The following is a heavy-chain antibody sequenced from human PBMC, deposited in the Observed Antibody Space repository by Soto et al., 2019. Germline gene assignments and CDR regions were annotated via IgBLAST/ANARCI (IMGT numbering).Heavy chain of an antibody. CDR3: AREPSEVVMRYFDY. CDR1: GFTFSSYA. D-gene: IGHD2-15*01. V-gene: IGHV3-30-3*01. J-gene: IGHJ4*02. CDR2: ISYDGSNK. Sequence: QVQLVESGGGVVQPGRSLRLSCAASGFTFSSYAMHWVRQAPGKGLEWVAVISYDGSNKYYADSVKGPFNISRDNSKNTPNLQMNSLRAEDTAVYYCAREPSEVVMRYFDYWGQGTLVTVSS.